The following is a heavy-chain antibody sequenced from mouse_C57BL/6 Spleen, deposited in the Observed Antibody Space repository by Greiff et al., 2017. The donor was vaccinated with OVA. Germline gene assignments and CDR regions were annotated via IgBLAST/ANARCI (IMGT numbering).Heavy chain of an antibody. J-gene: IGHJ2*01. CDR1: GFTFSDYG. CDR3: ARGAGRTLYFDY. Sequence: EVQGVESGGGLVKPGGSLKLSCAASGFTFSDYGIHWVRQAPEKGLEWVAYISSGSSTIYYADTVKGRFTISRDNAKNTLFLQMTSLRSEDTAMYYCARGAGRTLYFDYWGQGTTLTVSS. V-gene: IGHV5-17*01. CDR2: ISSGSSTI. D-gene: IGHD3-3*01.